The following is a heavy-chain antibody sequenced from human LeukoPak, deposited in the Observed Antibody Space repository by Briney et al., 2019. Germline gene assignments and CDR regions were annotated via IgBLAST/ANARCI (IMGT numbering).Heavy chain of an antibody. CDR2: VHHTGST. Sequence: SETLSLTCNVSGYSISRGYYWGWIRQPPGKGLEWIGSVHHTGSTYYNPSLRSRVSISVDKSTNHISLEVTSVTAADTAVYYCARDWGFGDSEDWFDPWGQGTLVTVPS. J-gene: IGHJ5*02. CDR3: ARDWGFGDSEDWFDP. V-gene: IGHV4-38-2*02. CDR1: GYSISRGYY. D-gene: IGHD3-10*01.